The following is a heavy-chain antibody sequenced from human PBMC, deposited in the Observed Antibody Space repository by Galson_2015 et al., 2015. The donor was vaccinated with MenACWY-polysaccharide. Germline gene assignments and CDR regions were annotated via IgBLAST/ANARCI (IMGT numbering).Heavy chain of an antibody. V-gene: IGHV4-61*01. D-gene: IGHD1-26*01. CDR1: GGSVSSTTDY. Sequence: LTCTVSGGSVSSTTDYWSWLRQPQGKGLEWIGFMSSNGGANRNPSLKSRVTISIDTSKNQFSLRLNSVTAADTAMYYCAREPTYSGSFGWFDSWGQGTLVTVSP. CDR2: MSSNGGA. J-gene: IGHJ5*01. CDR3: AREPTYSGSFGWFDS.